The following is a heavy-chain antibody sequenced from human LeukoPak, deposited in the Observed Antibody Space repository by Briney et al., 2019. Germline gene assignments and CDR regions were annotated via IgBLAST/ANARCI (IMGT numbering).Heavy chain of an antibody. J-gene: IGHJ4*02. V-gene: IGHV1-18*01. Sequence: ASVKVSCKASGYTFTSYGISWVRQAPGQGLEWMGWISAYNGNTNYAQKLQGRVTMTTDTSTSTAYMELRSLRSDDTTVYYCARDPDIYDFWSSYYEPGGYFDYWGQGTLVTVSS. CDR3: ARDPDIYDFWSSYYEPGGYFDY. CDR1: GYTFTSYG. CDR2: ISAYNGNT. D-gene: IGHD3-3*01.